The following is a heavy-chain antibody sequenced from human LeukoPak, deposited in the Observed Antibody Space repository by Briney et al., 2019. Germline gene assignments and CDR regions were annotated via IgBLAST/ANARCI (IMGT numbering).Heavy chain of an antibody. D-gene: IGHD3-22*01. CDR3: ARDGPIKTMIVPHAFDI. CDR2: IYYSGTT. J-gene: IGHJ3*02. V-gene: IGHV4-30-4*08. Sequence: KSSETLSLTCTVSGGSISSGDYYWNWIRQPPGKGLGWIGYIYYSGTTYYNPSLKSRVTISVDTSKNQFSLKLTSVTAADTAVYYCARDGPIKTMIVPHAFDIWGQGTMVTVSS. CDR1: GGSISSGDYY.